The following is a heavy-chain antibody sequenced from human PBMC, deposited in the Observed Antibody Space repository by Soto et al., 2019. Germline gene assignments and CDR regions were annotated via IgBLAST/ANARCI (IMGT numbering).Heavy chain of an antibody. J-gene: IGHJ5*02. D-gene: IGHD6-13*01. CDR3: ARGGSAAGTFGLYNWFDP. CDR1: GYTFTSYY. CDR2: INPSGGST. Sequence: ASVKVSCKASGYTFTSYYMHWVRQAPGPGLEWMGIINPSGGSTSYAQKFQGRVTMTRDTSTSTVYMELSSLRSEDTTVYYCARGGSAAGTFGLYNWFDPWGQGTLVTVSS. V-gene: IGHV1-46*01.